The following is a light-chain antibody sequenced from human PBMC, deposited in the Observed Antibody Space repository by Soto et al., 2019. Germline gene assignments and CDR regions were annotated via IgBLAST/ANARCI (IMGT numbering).Light chain of an antibody. CDR3: QQYGSSPWT. CDR2: GAS. J-gene: IGKJ1*01. CDR1: QTIRSNY. V-gene: IGKV3-20*01. Sequence: ETVLTQSPGTLSLSPGGRATLSCRASQTIRSNYLAWYRQTPGQAPRLLIYGASNRATGIADRFSGSGSGTDFTLIICRLEPEDFALYYCQQYGSSPWTFGQGTKVEIK.